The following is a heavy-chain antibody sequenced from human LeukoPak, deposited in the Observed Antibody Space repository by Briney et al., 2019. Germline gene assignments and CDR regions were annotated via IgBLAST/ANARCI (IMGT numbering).Heavy chain of an antibody. Sequence: GGSLRLSCAASGFTFNTYTMNWVRQAPGKGVEWVSSITASSTAIYSADSVKGGFTISRDNAKNSLYLQMNSLRAEDTAVYYCARDLWQQLGLYYFDYWGQGTLVTVSS. CDR1: GFTFNTYT. D-gene: IGHD6-13*01. CDR3: ARDLWQQLGLYYFDY. V-gene: IGHV3-21*01. CDR2: ITASSTAI. J-gene: IGHJ4*02.